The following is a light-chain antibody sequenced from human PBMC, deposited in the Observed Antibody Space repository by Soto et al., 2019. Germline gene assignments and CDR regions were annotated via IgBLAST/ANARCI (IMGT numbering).Light chain of an antibody. CDR2: EVT. J-gene: IGLJ2*01. CDR3: SSYTSNSTVV. V-gene: IGLV2-14*01. Sequence: QSVLTQPASVSGSPGQSITISCTGTSGDVGGYNYVSWYQQHPGKAPKLMIYEVTNRPSGVSNRFSGSKSGNTASLTISGLQAEDEADYYCSSYTSNSTVVFGGGTKLTVL. CDR1: SGDVGGYNY.